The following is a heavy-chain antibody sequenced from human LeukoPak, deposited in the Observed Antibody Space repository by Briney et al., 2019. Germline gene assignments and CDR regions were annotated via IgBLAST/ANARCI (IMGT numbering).Heavy chain of an antibody. V-gene: IGHV4-59*01. CDR1: GGSISSYY. CDR2: IYHSGST. J-gene: IGHJ6*03. CDR3: ARARSTSWDYYYYYMDV. D-gene: IGHD2-2*01. Sequence: SETLSLTCTVSGGSISSYYWSWIRQPPGKGLEWIGEIYHSGSTNYNPSLKSRVTISVDRSKNQFSLKLSSVTAADTAVYYCARARSTSWDYYYYYMDVWGKGTTVTVSS.